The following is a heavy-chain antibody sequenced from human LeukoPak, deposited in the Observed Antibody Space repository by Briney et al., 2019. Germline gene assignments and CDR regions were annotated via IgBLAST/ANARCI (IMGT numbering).Heavy chain of an antibody. D-gene: IGHD3-22*01. CDR3: ARRRSKAYEN. V-gene: IGHV3-53*01. J-gene: IGHJ4*02. CDR2: IFSGGTT. Sequence: SGGSLRLSCAASGFTVSSNYMNWVRQAPGKGLEWVSLIFSGGTTHHADSVKGRFTISRDNSKNTVYLQTNSLRVDDTAVYYCARRRSKAYENWGQGTLVTVSS. CDR1: GFTVSSNY.